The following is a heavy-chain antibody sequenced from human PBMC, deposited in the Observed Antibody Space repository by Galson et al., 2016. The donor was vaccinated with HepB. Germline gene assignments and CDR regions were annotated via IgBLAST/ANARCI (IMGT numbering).Heavy chain of an antibody. CDR1: GYTFINYY. CDR3: ARDRGSKSLKCYGMDV. V-gene: IGHV1-46*01. CDR2: GNPRTGST. D-gene: IGHD3-10*01. Sequence: SVKVSCKASGYTFINYYMHWVRQAPGQGLEWMGIGNPRTGSTSYAQKFQDRVTVTRDTSTSTVYMELSSLRSEDTAVYYCARDRGSKSLKCYGMDVWGQGTTVTVSS. J-gene: IGHJ6*02.